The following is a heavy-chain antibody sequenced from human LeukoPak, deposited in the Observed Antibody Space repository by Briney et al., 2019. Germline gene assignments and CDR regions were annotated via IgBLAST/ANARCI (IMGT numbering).Heavy chain of an antibody. V-gene: IGHV4-39*01. J-gene: IGHJ4*02. Sequence: SETLSLTCTVSGGSITSSSYYWGWIRQPPGKGLEWIGSIYYSGSTYYNPSLGSRVTISVDTSKNQFSLKLSSVTAADTAVYYCASVPVVFGVVSIDYWGQGTLVTVSS. CDR2: IYYSGST. CDR1: GGSITSSSYY. CDR3: ASVPVVFGVVSIDY. D-gene: IGHD3-3*01.